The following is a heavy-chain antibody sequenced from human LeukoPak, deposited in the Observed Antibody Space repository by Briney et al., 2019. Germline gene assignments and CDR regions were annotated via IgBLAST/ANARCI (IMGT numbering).Heavy chain of an antibody. Sequence: SQTLPLTCTVSGGSISSGDYYWSWIRQQPGKGLEWIGYSHHSGSSYYNPSLNSRVMISVDRSANHFSLKVSSVTAADTAVYYCARDAIDSNYFDLWGQGTLVTVSS. CDR3: ARDAIDSNYFDL. CDR1: GGSISSGDYY. CDR2: SHHSGSS. D-gene: IGHD4-11*01. V-gene: IGHV4-31*03. J-gene: IGHJ4*02.